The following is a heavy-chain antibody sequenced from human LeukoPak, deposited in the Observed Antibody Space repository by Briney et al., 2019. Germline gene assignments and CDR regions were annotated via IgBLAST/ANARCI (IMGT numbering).Heavy chain of an antibody. J-gene: IGHJ4*02. CDR1: GGSISSYY. CDR3: AREGGDYGEKFDY. V-gene: IGHV4-59*01. CDR2: IYYSGST. Sequence: SETLSLTCTGSGGSISSYYLSWIRQPPGNGLEWIGYIYYSGSTNYNPSLKSRVTISVDKSKNQFFMKLRSVTAAETAVYYCAREGGDYGEKFDYWGQGTLVTVSS. D-gene: IGHD4-17*01.